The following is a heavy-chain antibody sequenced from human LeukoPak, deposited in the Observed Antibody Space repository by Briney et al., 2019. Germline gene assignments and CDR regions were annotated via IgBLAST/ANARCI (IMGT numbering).Heavy chain of an antibody. V-gene: IGHV3-74*01. CDR2: INSDGSST. CDR3: AREDSYGPDY. CDR1: GFAFSTYW. Sequence: GGSLRLSCAASGFAFSTYWMHWVRQAPGKGLVWVSRINSDGSSTTYADSVKGRFTISRDNSKNTLYLQMNSLRAEDTAVYYCAREDSYGPDYWGQGTLVTVSS. D-gene: IGHD5-18*01. J-gene: IGHJ4*02.